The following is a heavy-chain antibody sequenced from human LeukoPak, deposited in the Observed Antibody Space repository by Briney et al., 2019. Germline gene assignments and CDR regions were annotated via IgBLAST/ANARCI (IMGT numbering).Heavy chain of an antibody. J-gene: IGHJ5*02. CDR2: IKNNGGN. CDR3: ARDAGGTWFDP. V-gene: IGHV4-59*01. CDR1: GGSISTYS. Sequence: SETLSLTCTVSGGSISTYSWNWIRQSPGQGLEWIGYIKNNGGNYNNPSLKSRVTISLDTSKNQFSLKLTSVTATDTAVYYCARDAGGTWFDPWGQGTLVTVSS.